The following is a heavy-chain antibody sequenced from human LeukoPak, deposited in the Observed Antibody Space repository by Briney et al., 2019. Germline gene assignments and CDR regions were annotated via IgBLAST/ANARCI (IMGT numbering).Heavy chain of an antibody. V-gene: IGHV1-18*01. D-gene: IGHD3-16*02. CDR1: GYTFTSYG. J-gene: IGHJ5*02. Sequence: GASVKVSCKASGYTFTSYGISWVRQAPGQGLEWMGWISAYNGNANYAQKLQGRVTMTTDTSTSTAYMELRSLRSDDTAVYYCARAARRPPVWGSYRKAWFDPWGQGTLVTVSS. CDR2: ISAYNGNA. CDR3: ARAARRPPVWGSYRKAWFDP.